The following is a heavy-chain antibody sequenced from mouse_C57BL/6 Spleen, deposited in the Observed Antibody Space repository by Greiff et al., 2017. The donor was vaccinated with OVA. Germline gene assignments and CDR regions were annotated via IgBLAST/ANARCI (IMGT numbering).Heavy chain of an antibody. CDR2: IYPGSGNT. Sequence: ESGAELVRPGASVKLSCKASGYTFTDYYINWVKQRPGQGLEWIARIYPGSGNTYYNEKFKGKATLTAEKSSSTAYMQLSSLTSEDSAVYFCARSRGLRREENYYAMDYWGQGTSVTVSS. J-gene: IGHJ4*01. CDR1: GYTFTDYY. D-gene: IGHD2-2*01. CDR3: ARSRGLRREENYYAMDY. V-gene: IGHV1-76*01.